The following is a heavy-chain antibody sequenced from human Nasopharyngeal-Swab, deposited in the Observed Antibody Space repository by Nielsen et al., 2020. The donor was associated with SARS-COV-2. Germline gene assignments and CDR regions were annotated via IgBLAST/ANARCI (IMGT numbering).Heavy chain of an antibody. D-gene: IGHD4-17*01. Sequence: GESLKISCAASGFTFSSYSMNWVRQAPGKGLEWVSSISSSSSYIYYADSVKGRFTLSRDNAKNSLYLQMNSLRAEDTAVYYCARDLRASGDYWGQGTLVTVSS. CDR1: GFTFSSYS. CDR3: ARDLRASGDY. V-gene: IGHV3-21*01. J-gene: IGHJ4*02. CDR2: ISSSSSYI.